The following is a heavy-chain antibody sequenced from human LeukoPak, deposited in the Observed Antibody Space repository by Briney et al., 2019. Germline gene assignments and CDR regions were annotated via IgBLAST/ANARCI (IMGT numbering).Heavy chain of an antibody. CDR2: INPNSGGT. Sequence: GASVKVSCKASGYTFTGYYMHWVRQAPGQGLEWMGWINPNSGGTNYAQKFQGRVTMTRDTSISTAYMELSRLKSDDTAVYYCARDLTAVTEEYYFDYWGQGTLVTVSS. V-gene: IGHV1-2*02. D-gene: IGHD4-17*01. J-gene: IGHJ4*02. CDR3: ARDLTAVTEEYYFDY. CDR1: GYTFTGYY.